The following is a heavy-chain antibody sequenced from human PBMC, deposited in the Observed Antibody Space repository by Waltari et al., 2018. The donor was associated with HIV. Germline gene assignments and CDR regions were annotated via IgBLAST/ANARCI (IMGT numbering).Heavy chain of an antibody. J-gene: IGHJ6*02. CDR2: IIPIFGTA. CDR3: ASGRYYYDSSGYYCYYYDMDV. Sequence: QVQLVQSGAEVKKPGSSVKVSCKASGATFSSSAISWVRQAPGQGLEWMGGIIPIFGTANYAQKFQGRVTITADESTSTAYMELSSLRSEDTAVYYCASGRYYYDSSGYYCYYYDMDVWGQGTTVTVPS. CDR1: GATFSSSA. V-gene: IGHV1-69*12. D-gene: IGHD3-22*01.